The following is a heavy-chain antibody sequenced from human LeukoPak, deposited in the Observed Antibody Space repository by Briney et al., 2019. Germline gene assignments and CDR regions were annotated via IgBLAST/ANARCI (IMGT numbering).Heavy chain of an antibody. CDR2: IYYSGST. J-gene: IGHJ3*02. Sequence: SETLSLTCTVSGGSISSHYWTWIRQPPGMGLEWIGYIYYSGSTNYNPSLKSRVTISVDTSKNQFSLKLSSVTAADTAVYHCASARLGSGLEGAFDIWGQGTMVTVSS. CDR3: ASARLGSGLEGAFDI. CDR1: GGSISSHY. V-gene: IGHV4-59*11. D-gene: IGHD3-10*01.